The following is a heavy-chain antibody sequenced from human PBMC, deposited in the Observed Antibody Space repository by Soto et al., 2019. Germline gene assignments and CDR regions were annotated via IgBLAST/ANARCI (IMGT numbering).Heavy chain of an antibody. D-gene: IGHD4-17*01. CDR2: IYYSGST. CDR3: ARGPTATVTGVGWYFDH. Sequence: QVQLQESGPGLVKPSQTLSLTCTVSGGSISSGDYYWSWIRQPPGKDLDWIGYIYYSGSTNHNLSLTSRVILSADTSKTQYNLKLRSVTAADTAVYYCARGPTATVTGVGWYFDHWGQGTLVTVSS. CDR1: GGSISSGDYY. J-gene: IGHJ2*01. V-gene: IGHV4-30-4*01.